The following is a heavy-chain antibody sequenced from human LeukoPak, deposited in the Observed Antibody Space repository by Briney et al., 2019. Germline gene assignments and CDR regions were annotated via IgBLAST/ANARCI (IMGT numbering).Heavy chain of an antibody. CDR3: ARRWNYGRNYYIDV. Sequence: SETLSLTCAVYGGSFSHYYWSWIRQSPGMGLEWIGEINDSGTINYDPSLMSRVTISVDKSKNQFSLKLTSATAADTAVYYCARRWNYGRNYYIDVWGKGATVSVSS. CDR1: GGSFSHYY. J-gene: IGHJ6*03. CDR2: INDSGTI. D-gene: IGHD1-7*01. V-gene: IGHV4-34*01.